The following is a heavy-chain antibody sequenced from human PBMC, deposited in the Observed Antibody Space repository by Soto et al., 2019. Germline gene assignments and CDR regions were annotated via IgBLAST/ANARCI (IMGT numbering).Heavy chain of an antibody. J-gene: IGHJ4*02. Sequence: QVQLVQSGAEVKKPGASVKVSCKPSGYTLNTYYLHWVRQAPGQGLEWMGIIHPSGGGSTYAQKFLGRXTXTXXTSTSTVFMELSSLRSADTAVYYCARGGHIAVVTDWGQGTLVTVSS. CDR1: GYTLNTYY. D-gene: IGHD2-21*02. V-gene: IGHV1-46*02. CDR2: IHPSGGGS. CDR3: ARGGHIAVVTD.